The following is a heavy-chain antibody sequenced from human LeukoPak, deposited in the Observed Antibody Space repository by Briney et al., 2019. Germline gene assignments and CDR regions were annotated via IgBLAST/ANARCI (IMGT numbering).Heavy chain of an antibody. CDR3: ARDVGGSLDY. CDR2: IKGDESAR. CDR1: GFTFPTYW. D-gene: IGHD1-26*01. J-gene: IGHJ4*02. V-gene: IGHV3-7*01. Sequence: PGGSLRLSCAASGFTFPTYWMAWVRQAPGKGLEWVANIKGDESARHQADSVKGRFTISRDNTQNSVYLQMSSLRGGDTAVYYCARDVGGSLDYWGQGTLVTVSS.